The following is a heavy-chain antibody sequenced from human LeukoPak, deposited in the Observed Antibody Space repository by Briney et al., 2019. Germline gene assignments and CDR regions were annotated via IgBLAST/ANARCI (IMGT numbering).Heavy chain of an antibody. Sequence: SETLSLTCAVYGGSFSGYSWSWIRQPPGKGLEWIGEINHGGSANYNPSLKSRVTITVDTSKNQFSLKLNSVTAADTAVYYCAGYDILTGLWDWDQGALVTVSS. J-gene: IGHJ4*02. CDR1: GGSFSGYS. CDR3: AGYDILTGLWD. V-gene: IGHV4-34*01. D-gene: IGHD3-9*01. CDR2: INHGGSA.